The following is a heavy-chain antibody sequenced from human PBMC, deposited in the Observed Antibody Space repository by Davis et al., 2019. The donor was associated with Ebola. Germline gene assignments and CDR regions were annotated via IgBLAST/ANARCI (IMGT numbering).Heavy chain of an antibody. CDR3: AKEGRDGYNYGWYFDL. D-gene: IGHD5-24*01. V-gene: IGHV3-23*01. J-gene: IGHJ2*01. CDR1: GFTFRSYA. CDR2: ISGSGGST. Sequence: PGGSLRLSCAASGFTFRSYAMSWVRQAPGKGLEWVSTISGSGGSTYNADSVKGRFTISRDNSKNTRYLQMNSLRAEDTAIYYCAKEGRDGYNYGWYFDLWGRGTLVTVSS.